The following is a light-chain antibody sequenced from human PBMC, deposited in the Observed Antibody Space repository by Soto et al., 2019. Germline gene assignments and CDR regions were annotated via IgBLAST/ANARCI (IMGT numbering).Light chain of an antibody. J-gene: IGKJ1*01. Sequence: DIQMTQSPSSLSASIGDRVTITCRASQSISNFLNWYQQKQGKAPKLLIHVASSLQSGVPSRFSGSGSGTGLAITISSLQPEDCATYYGQQSYSTPRTFGQGTKVDIK. V-gene: IGKV1-39*01. CDR3: QQSYSTPRT. CDR2: VAS. CDR1: QSISNF.